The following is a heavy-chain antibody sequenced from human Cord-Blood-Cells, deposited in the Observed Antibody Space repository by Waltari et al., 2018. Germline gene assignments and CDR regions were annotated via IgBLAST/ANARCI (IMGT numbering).Heavy chain of an antibody. CDR1: GGSIRSSSYY. CDR2: IYYSGST. D-gene: IGHD3-22*01. J-gene: IGHJ4*02. V-gene: IGHV4-39*01. CDR3: VHYDFTRGDYFDY. Sequence: QLQLQESGPGLVKPSETLSLTCTVSGGSIRSSSYYWGWLRQPPGKGLEWIGSIYYSGSTYYNPSLKSRVTISVDTSKNQFSLKLSSVTAADTAVYYCVHYDFTRGDYFDYWGQGTLVTVSS.